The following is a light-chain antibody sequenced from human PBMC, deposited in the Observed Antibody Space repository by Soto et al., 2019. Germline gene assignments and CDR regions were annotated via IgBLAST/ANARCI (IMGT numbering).Light chain of an antibody. Sequence: EIVLTQSPGTLSLSPRERATLSCRASQSVSSSYLAWYQQKPGQAPRLLIYGASSRATGIPDRFSGSGSGTDFTLTISRLEPEDFAVYYCQQYGSSPLYNFGQGTKLEIK. J-gene: IGKJ2*01. CDR1: QSVSSSY. V-gene: IGKV3-20*01. CDR3: QQYGSSPLYN. CDR2: GAS.